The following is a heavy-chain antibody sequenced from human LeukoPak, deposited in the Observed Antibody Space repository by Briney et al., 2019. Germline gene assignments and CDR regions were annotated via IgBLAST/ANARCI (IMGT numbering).Heavy chain of an antibody. J-gene: IGHJ4*02. CDR1: GFTFGDYD. CDR3: ARDNAGSYEY. V-gene: IGHV3-43*02. CDR2: IRADGATT. D-gene: IGHD1-26*01. Sequence: GGSLRLSCAASGFTFGDYDMHWVRQAPGKGLEWVSLIRADGATTRYTDSVKGRFTISRDNSKDSLYLQMNSLRTEDTALYYCARDNAGSYEYWGQGTLVTVSP.